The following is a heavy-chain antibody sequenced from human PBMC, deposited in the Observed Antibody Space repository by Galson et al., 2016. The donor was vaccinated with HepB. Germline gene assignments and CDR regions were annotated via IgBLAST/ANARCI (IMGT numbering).Heavy chain of an antibody. CDR2: ISSGGVST. CDR1: GFTFSGYS. J-gene: IGHJ4*02. CDR3: AKEKNALLYYYHSSGPGDY. D-gene: IGHD3-22*01. Sequence: SLRLSCAASGFTFSGYSMNWVRQAPGEGLEWVSSISSGGVSTYYADSVKGRFTISRDNSKNTLYLQMNSLRAEDTAVYYCAKEKNALLYYYHSSGPGDYWGQGTQVTVSS. V-gene: IGHV3-23*01.